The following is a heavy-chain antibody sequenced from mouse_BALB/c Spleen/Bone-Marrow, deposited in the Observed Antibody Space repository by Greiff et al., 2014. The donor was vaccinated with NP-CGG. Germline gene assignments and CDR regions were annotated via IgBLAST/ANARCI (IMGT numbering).Heavy chain of an antibody. D-gene: IGHD1-1*01. CDR1: GYTFTSYR. CDR2: IFPGTGTT. V-gene: IGHV1S132*01. CDR3: AREGSRLRGYFDV. Sequence: QVQLQQSGAELVKPGASVKLSCKTSGYTFTSYRVQWGKQRPGQGLGGIGEIFPGTGTTYYNEKFKGKATLTIDTSSSTAYMQLSSLTSEDSAVYFCAREGSRLRGYFDVWGAGTTVTVSS. J-gene: IGHJ1*01.